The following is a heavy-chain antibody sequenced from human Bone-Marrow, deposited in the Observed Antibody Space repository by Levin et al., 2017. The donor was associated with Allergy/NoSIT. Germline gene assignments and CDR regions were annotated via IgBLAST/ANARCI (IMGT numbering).Heavy chain of an antibody. CDR1: GFTFSNYA. CDR2: ISGSGGST. J-gene: IGHJ6*02. D-gene: IGHD2-15*01. CDR3: GKMGGAYYYYAMDV. V-gene: IGHV3-23*01. Sequence: GGSLRLSCAASGFTFSNYAMSWVRQAPGKGLEWVSAISGSGGSTYYADSVKGRFTISRDNSKNTLYLQMNSLRAEDTAVYYCGKMGGAYYYYAMDVWGQGTTVTVSS.